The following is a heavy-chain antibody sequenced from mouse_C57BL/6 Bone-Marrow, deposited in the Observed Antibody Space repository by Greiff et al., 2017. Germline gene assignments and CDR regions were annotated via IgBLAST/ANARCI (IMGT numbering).Heavy chain of an antibody. CDR2: ILPGSGST. V-gene: IGHV1-9*01. Sequence: QVQLQQSGAELMKPGASVKLSCTATGYTFTGYWIEWVKQRPGHGLEWIGEILPGSGSTNYTEKFKGKATFTADTSSNTAYLHLSSLTTTDTALYYCVRYYDCNDVDYWGQGTSLTVSS. CDR3: VRYYDCNDVDY. J-gene: IGHJ2*02. D-gene: IGHD2-4*01. CDR1: GYTFTGYW.